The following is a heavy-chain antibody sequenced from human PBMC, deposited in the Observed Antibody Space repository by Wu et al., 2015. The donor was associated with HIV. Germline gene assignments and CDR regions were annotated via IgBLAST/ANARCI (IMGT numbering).Heavy chain of an antibody. V-gene: IGHV1-69*05. CDR3: AREPPYYYGSGSYRGTYGMDV. CDR1: GGTFSSYA. J-gene: IGHJ6*02. CDR2: IIPIFGTA. Sequence: QVQLVQSGAEVKKPGSSVKVSCKASGGTFSSYAISWVRQAPGQGPEWMGGIIPIFGTANYAQKFQGRVTITTDESTSTAHMELSSLRSEDTAVYYCAREPPYYYGSGSYRGTYGMDVWGQGTTVTVSS. D-gene: IGHD3-10*01.